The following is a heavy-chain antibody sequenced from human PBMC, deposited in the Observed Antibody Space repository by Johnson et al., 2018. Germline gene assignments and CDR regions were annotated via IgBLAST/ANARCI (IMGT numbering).Heavy chain of an antibody. CDR3: AGALGSGYWYVDALDI. J-gene: IGHJ3*02. D-gene: IGHD3-22*01. V-gene: IGHV4-59*11. Sequence: QVQLQESGPGLVKPSETLSLACTVSGVPTRSHYWTWIRPPPGGGLEWLGYIYYTGSYLYNPSLKSLVTLSLDSSRNQFSLKLNSVTAADTGVYFWAGALGSGYWYVDALDIWGQGTMVTVSS. CDR2: IYYTGSY. CDR1: GVPTRSHY.